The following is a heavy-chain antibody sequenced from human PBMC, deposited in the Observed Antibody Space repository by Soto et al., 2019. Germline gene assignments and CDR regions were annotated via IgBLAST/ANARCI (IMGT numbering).Heavy chain of an antibody. D-gene: IGHD3-10*01. Sequence: GESLKISCKGSGYSFTSYWISWVRQMPGKGLEWMGRIDPSDSYTNYSPSFQGHVTISADKSISTTYLQWSSLKASDTAMYYCARLPYYYGSGSPAEPSYYYYCMDVWGQGTTVTASS. CDR3: ARLPYYYGSGSPAEPSYYYYCMDV. J-gene: IGHJ6*02. V-gene: IGHV5-10-1*01. CDR1: GYSFTSYW. CDR2: IDPSDSYT.